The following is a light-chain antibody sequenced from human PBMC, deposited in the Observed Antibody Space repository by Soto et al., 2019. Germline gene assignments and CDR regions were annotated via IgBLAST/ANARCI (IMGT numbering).Light chain of an antibody. V-gene: IGKV2-24*01. J-gene: IGKJ1*01. CDR2: KVS. CDR1: QSLVHNDGNTY. CDR3: MQATQSHWT. Sequence: DIVMTQTPLSSPVTLGQAASISCRSSQSLVHNDGNTYLSWFQQRPGQPPRLLIYKVSDRFSRVADRFRGSGAGTDFTLTISRVEAEDVGIYYCMQATQSHWTFGQGTKVDIK.